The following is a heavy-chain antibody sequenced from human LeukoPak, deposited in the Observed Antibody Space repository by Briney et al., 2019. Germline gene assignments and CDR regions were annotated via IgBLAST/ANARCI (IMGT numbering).Heavy chain of an antibody. CDR2: INPNSGGT. Sequence: GASVKVSRKASGYTFTGYYMHWVRQAPGQGLEWMGWINPNSGGTNYAQKFQGRVTMTRDTSISTAYMELSRLRSDDTAVYYCARNFYFDSSGYYHYWGQGTLVTVSS. J-gene: IGHJ4*02. CDR1: GYTFTGYY. CDR3: ARNFYFDSSGYYHY. D-gene: IGHD3-22*01. V-gene: IGHV1-2*02.